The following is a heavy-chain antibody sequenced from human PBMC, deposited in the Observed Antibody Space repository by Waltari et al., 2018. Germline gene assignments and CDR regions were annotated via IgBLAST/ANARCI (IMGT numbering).Heavy chain of an antibody. CDR3: ARGSTTIYTIDYYYGMDV. Sequence: QVQLQESGPGLVKPSETLSLTCTVSGGSVSSGSYSWSWIRPPPGKGLEWIGYIYYSGSTNYNPSRKRRVTISVDTSKNQFALKLSSVTAADTAVYYCARGSTTIYTIDYYYGMDVWGQGTTVTVSS. D-gene: IGHD3-3*01. CDR1: GGSVSSGSYS. V-gene: IGHV4-61*01. J-gene: IGHJ6*02. CDR2: IYYSGST.